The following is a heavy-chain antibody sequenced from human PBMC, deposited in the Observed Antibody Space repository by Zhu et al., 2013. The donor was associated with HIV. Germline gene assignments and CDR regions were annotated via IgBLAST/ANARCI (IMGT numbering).Heavy chain of an antibody. J-gene: IGHJ4*02. CDR1: GFTFTSSA. D-gene: IGHD5-12*01. V-gene: IGHV1-58*01. Sequence: MQLVQSGPEVKKPGTSVKVSCKASGFTFTSSAVQWVRQARGQRLEWIGWIVVGSGNTNYAQKFQERVTITRDMSTSTAYMELSSLRSEDTAVYYCAAASGYDWGATWGQGTLVTVSS. CDR2: IVVGSGNT. CDR3: AAASGYDWGAT.